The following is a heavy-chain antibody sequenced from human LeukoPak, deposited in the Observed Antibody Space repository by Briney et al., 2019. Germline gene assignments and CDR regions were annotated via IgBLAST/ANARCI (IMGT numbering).Heavy chain of an antibody. D-gene: IGHD4-11*01. V-gene: IGHV4-59*11. CDR2: IYHSGTV. J-gene: IGHJ4*02. CDR1: GDSISSLY. Sequence: PSETLSLTCSVSGDSISSLYWNWIRQPPGKGLEWMGFIYHSGTVTYNPSLKSRGTISVDTSKNQVSLKLTSVTAADTAVYYCAKSRLGTDTSTVHSFVYWGQGILVTVSS. CDR3: AKSRLGTDTSTVHSFVY.